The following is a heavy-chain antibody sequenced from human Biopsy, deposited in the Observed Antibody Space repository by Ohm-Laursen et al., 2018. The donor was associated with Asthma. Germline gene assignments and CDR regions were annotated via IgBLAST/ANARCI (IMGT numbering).Heavy chain of an antibody. D-gene: IGHD3-3*01. CDR3: ASGGGDFWSGYYMDY. V-gene: IGHV3-30*13. CDR1: GFSFSNFA. CDR2: ISQDASTQ. J-gene: IGHJ4*02. Sequence: SLRLSCTAFGFSFSNFAIHWLRQAPGKGLEWVGVISQDASTQDYADSVKGRFTISRDNPMKRLYLQMSSLTAEDTAVYYCASGGGDFWSGYYMDYWGQGTLVTVSS.